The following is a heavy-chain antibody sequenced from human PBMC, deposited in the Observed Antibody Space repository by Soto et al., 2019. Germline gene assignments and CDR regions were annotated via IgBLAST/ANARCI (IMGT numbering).Heavy chain of an antibody. CDR1: GFTFSSYA. J-gene: IGHJ1*01. V-gene: IGHV3-23*01. Sequence: EVQLLESGGGLVQPGGSLRLSCAASGFTFSSYAMSWVRQAPGKGLEWVSAISGSGGSTYYADSVKGRFTISRDNSKNXXYLQMNSLRAEDTAVYYCAKDRNLMTTVFAEYFQHWGQGTLVTVSS. CDR2: ISGSGGST. CDR3: AKDRNLMTTVFAEYFQH. D-gene: IGHD4-17*01.